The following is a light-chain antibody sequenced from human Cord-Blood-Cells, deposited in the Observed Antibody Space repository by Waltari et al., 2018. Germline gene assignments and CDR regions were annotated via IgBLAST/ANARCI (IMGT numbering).Light chain of an antibody. Sequence: EIMLSQPSATLPFSPGERATPSCRTSQSVGSSYLAWYQQKPGQAPRLLIYGASSRATGIPDRFSGSGSGTDFTLTISRLEPEDFAVYYCQQYGSSPFTFGPGTKVDIK. CDR3: QQYGSSPFT. V-gene: IGKV3-20*01. CDR2: GAS. J-gene: IGKJ3*01. CDR1: QSVGSSY.